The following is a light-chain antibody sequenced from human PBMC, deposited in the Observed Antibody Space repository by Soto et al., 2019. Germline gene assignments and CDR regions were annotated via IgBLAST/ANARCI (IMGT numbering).Light chain of an antibody. J-gene: IGKJ5*01. Sequence: DIQMTQSPATLSASVGDRVTITCRASQSVRSWLAWYQQKPGTAPKLLIFDASRLESGVPSRFSGSASGTEFTLTITSLQPDDFATYYCQQYNSYPWTFGQGTRLEIK. CDR1: QSVRSW. CDR3: QQYNSYPWT. V-gene: IGKV1-5*01. CDR2: DAS.